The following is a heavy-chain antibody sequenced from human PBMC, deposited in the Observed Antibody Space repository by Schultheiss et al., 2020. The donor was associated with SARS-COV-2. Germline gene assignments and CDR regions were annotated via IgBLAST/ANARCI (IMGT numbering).Heavy chain of an antibody. CDR1: GGSISSYY. Sequence: SETLSLTCAVSGGSISSYYWSWIRQPPGKGLEWIGYIYYSGSTNYNPSLKSRVTISLDTPKNQFSLELSSVTAADTAVYFCARQSQIRFLEWSPSDYWGQGTLVTVSS. D-gene: IGHD3-3*01. CDR3: ARQSQIRFLEWSPSDY. CDR2: IYYSGST. J-gene: IGHJ4*02. V-gene: IGHV4-59*12.